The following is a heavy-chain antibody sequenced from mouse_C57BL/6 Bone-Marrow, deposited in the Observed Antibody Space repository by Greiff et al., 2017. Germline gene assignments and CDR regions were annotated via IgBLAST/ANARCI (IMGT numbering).Heavy chain of an antibody. D-gene: IGHD4-1*01. J-gene: IGHJ3*01. V-gene: IGHV1-69*01. CDR2: IDPSDSYT. Sequence: QVQLKQPGAELVMPGASVKLSCKASGYTFTSYWMHWVKQRPGQGLEWIGEIDPSDSYTNYNQKFKGKSTLTVDKSSSTAYMQLSSLTSEDSAVYYCASELAGTFAYWGQGTLVTVSA. CDR1: GYTFTSYW. CDR3: ASELAGTFAY.